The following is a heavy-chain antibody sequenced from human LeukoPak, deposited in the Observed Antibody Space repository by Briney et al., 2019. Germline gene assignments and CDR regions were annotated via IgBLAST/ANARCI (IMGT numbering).Heavy chain of an antibody. CDR1: GYTFTSYD. V-gene: IGHV1-8*03. D-gene: IGHD1-1*01. Sequence: GASVKVSCKASGYTFTSYDINWVRQATGQGLEWMGWMNPNSGNTGYAQKFQGRVTITRNTSISTAYMELSSLRSEDTAVYYCARSRERREYNWFDPWGQGTLVTVSS. CDR2: MNPNSGNT. J-gene: IGHJ5*02. CDR3: ARSRERREYNWFDP.